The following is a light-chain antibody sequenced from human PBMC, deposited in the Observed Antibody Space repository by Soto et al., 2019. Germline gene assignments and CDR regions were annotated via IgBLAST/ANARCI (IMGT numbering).Light chain of an antibody. CDR2: GAS. J-gene: IGKJ5*01. V-gene: IGKV3-15*01. CDR3: QQYNNWPPIT. CDR1: QSVGSS. Sequence: EIVMTQSPGTLSLSPGERVTLSCRASQSVGSSLAWYQQKPGQAPRLLIYGASTRATGIPARFSGSGSGTDFTLAISSLQSEDFAVYYCQQYNNWPPITFGQGTRLEI.